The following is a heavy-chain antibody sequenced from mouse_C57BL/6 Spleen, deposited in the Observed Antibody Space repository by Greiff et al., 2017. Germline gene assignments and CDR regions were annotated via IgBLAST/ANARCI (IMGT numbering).Heavy chain of an antibody. CDR3: ARTLTTVVAPDY. J-gene: IGHJ2*01. CDR2: ISSGSSTI. CDR1: GFTFSDYG. Sequence: EVQVVESGGGLVKPGGSLKLSCAASGFTFSDYGMHWVRQAPEKGLEWVAYISSGSSTIYYADTVKGRFTISRDNAKNTLFLQITSLRSEDTATYYCARTLTTVVAPDYWSQGTTLTVSS. D-gene: IGHD1-1*01. V-gene: IGHV5-17*01.